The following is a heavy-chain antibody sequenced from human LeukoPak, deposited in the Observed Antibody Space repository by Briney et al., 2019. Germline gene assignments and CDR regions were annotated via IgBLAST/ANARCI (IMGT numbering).Heavy chain of an antibody. J-gene: IGHJ5*02. CDR2: IYHSGST. CDR1: GGSIGSRGYS. Sequence: SETLSLTCAVSGGSIGSRGYSWTWIRQPPGKGLEWIGYIYHSGSTYYNPSLKSRVTISVDRSKNQFSLKLSSVTAADTAVYYCARSVVVAADTWFDPWGQGTLVTVSS. D-gene: IGHD2-15*01. CDR3: ARSVVVAADTWFDP. V-gene: IGHV4-30-2*01.